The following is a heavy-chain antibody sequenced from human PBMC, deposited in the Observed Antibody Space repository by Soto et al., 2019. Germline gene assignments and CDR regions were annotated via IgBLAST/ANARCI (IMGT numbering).Heavy chain of an antibody. J-gene: IGHJ6*02. CDR2: IIPIFGTA. V-gene: IGHV1-69*12. CDR1: GGTFRSYA. CDR3: ARVANYYGSPQVLYCMDV. Sequence: QVQLVQSGAEVKKPGSSVKVSCKASGGTFRSYAISWVRQAPGQGLEWMGGIIPIFGTADYAQKFQGRVTITADASTSPAYMELSSLRSEDTAVYYWARVANYYGSPQVLYCMDVWGQGTTVTVSS. D-gene: IGHD3-10*01.